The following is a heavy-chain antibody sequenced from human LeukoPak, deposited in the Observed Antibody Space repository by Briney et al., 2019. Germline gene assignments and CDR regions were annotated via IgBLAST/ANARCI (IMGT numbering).Heavy chain of an antibody. V-gene: IGHV4-39*01. J-gene: IGHJ5*02. Sequence: PSETLSLTCTVSGGSISSSSHSWGWIRQPPGKGLEWTGTIYYTGRTYYNPSLESRLTISVDTSKNQFSLKLTSVAAADTAIYYCAQSLGSGNWIGNWFDPWGQGTLVTVSS. D-gene: IGHD1-1*01. CDR2: IYYTGRT. CDR1: GGSISSSSHS. CDR3: AQSLGSGNWIGNWFDP.